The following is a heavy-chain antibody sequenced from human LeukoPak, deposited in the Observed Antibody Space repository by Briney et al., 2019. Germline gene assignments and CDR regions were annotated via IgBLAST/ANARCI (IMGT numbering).Heavy chain of an antibody. CDR3: ARGPNDYGDELRVELDY. V-gene: IGHV3-7*01. CDR2: IKQDGSEK. D-gene: IGHD4-17*01. Sequence: GGSLRLSCAASGFTFSSYWMSWVRQAPGKGLEWVANIKQDGSEKYYVDSVKGRFTISRDNAKNSLYLQMNSLRAEDTAVYYCARGPNDYGDELRVELDYWGQGTLVTVSS. J-gene: IGHJ4*02. CDR1: GFTFSSYW.